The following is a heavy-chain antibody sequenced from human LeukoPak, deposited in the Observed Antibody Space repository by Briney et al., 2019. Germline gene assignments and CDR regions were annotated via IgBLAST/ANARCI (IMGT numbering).Heavy chain of an antibody. V-gene: IGHV7-4-1*02. D-gene: IGHD6-13*01. CDR3: ARMELAVGTTTISQGGY. Sequence: ASVKASCKASGYTFTSYAMNWVRQAPGQGLEWMGWINTNTGNPTYAQGFTGRFVFSLDTSVSTAYLQITSLKAEDTAVYYCARMELAVGTTTISQGGYWGQGTLVTVSS. J-gene: IGHJ4*02. CDR1: GYTFTSYA. CDR2: INTNTGNP.